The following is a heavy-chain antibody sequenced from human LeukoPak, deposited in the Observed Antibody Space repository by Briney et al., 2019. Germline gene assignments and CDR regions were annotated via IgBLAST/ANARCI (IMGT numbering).Heavy chain of an antibody. J-gene: IGHJ6*03. V-gene: IGHV4-34*01. D-gene: IGHD6-13*01. CDR1: GGSFSGYY. CDR2: INHSGST. CDR3: ARFLTDSRPRYYYYYMDV. Sequence: PSGTLSLTCAVYGGSFSGYYWSWIRQPPGKGLEWIGEINHSGSTNYNPSLKSRVTISVDTSKNQFSLKLSSVTAADTAVYYCARFLTDSRPRYYYYYMDVWGKGTTVTVSS.